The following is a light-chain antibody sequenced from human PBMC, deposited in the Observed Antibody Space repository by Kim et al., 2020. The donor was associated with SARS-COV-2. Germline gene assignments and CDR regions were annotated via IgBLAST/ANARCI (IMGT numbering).Light chain of an antibody. J-gene: IGKJ2*01. V-gene: IGKV1-39*01. CDR2: AAS. CDR3: QQTYSTPYT. CDR1: QRISNY. Sequence: DIQMTQSPSSLSASVGDRVSITCRASQRISNYLNWYQQKPGKAPKLLIYAASTLQSGVPSKFSGSGSGTDFTLTISSLQPEEFAAYYCQQTYSTPYTFGQGTRLEI.